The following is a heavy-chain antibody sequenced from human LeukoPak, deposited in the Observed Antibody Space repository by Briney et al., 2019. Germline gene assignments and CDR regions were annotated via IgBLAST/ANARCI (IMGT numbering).Heavy chain of an antibody. J-gene: IGHJ3*02. CDR3: STGSGHAFDI. D-gene: IGHD3-10*01. Sequence: GGSLRLSCAASGFTFSSYWMHWALQVPGKGLVWVSRINSDGSSTSYADSVKGRFTISRDNAKNTLYVQMNSLRAEDTAVYYCSTGSGHAFDIWGRGTMVTVSS. V-gene: IGHV3-74*01. CDR1: GFTFSSYW. CDR2: INSDGSST.